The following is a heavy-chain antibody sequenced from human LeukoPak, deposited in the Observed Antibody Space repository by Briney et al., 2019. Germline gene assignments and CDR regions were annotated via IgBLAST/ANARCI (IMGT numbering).Heavy chain of an antibody. D-gene: IGHD1-26*01. J-gene: IGHJ6*03. CDR3: ARDAVGATPYYYYMDV. Sequence: SETLSLTCAVSGGSISSYYWSWIRQPPGKGLEWIGFIQYSGSTNYNPSLKSRVTISVDTSKNQFSLKLSSVTAADTAVYYCARDAVGATPYYYYMDVWGKGTTVTVSS. CDR2: IQYSGST. V-gene: IGHV4-59*12. CDR1: GGSISSYY.